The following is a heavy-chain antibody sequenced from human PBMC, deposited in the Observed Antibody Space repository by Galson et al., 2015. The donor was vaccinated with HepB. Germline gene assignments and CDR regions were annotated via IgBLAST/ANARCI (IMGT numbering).Heavy chain of an antibody. CDR2: VNAGNGNT. CDR3: ARDGGGEWFGELTPGDFDY. CDR1: GYTFTSYA. D-gene: IGHD3-10*01. V-gene: IGHV1-3*01. J-gene: IGHJ4*02. Sequence: SVKVSCKASGYTFTSYAIHWVRQAPGQRLEWMGWVNAGNGNTKYSQKFQGRVTITRDTSASTAYMELSSLRSDDTAVYYCARDGGGEWFGELTPGDFDYWGQGTLVTVSS.